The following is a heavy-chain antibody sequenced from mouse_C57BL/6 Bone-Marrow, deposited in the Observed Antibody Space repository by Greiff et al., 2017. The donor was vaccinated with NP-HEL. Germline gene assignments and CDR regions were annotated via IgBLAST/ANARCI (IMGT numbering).Heavy chain of an antibody. J-gene: IGHJ2*01. CDR3: ARYSITTVVAVDY. Sequence: VQLQQPGAELVKPGASVKMSCKASGYTFTSYWITWVKQRPGQGLEWIGDIYPGSGSTNYNEKFKSKATLTVDTSSSTAYMQLSSLTSEDSAVYYCARYSITTVVAVDYWGKGTTLTVSS. V-gene: IGHV1-55*01. CDR1: GYTFTSYW. D-gene: IGHD1-1*01. CDR2: IYPGSGST.